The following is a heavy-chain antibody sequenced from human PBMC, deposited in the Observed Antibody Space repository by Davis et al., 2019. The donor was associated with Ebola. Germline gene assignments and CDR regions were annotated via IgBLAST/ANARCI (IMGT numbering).Heavy chain of an antibody. J-gene: IGHJ6*02. CDR2: IIPILEIG. V-gene: IGHV1-69*02. CDR1: GGTFSNYS. D-gene: IGHD2-2*01. Sequence: AASVKVSCKASGGTFSNYSISWVRQAPGQGLEWLGRIIPILEIGNKPQKFQGRVTITADKSTNTAYMELRSLRSDDTAVYYCARIGYCSSTSCYYIDYYYYGMDVWGQGTTVTVSS. CDR3: ARIGYCSSTSCYYIDYYYYGMDV.